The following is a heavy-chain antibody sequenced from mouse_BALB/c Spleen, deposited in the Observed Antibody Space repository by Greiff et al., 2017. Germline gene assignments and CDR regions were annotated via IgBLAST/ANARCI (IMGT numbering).Heavy chain of an antibody. CDR3: ARGVGYAMDY. J-gene: IGHJ4*01. V-gene: IGHV1-69*01. CDR2: IDTSDSYT. CDR1: GYTFTDYW. Sequence: QVQLKQPGAELVMPGASVKMSCKASGYTFTDYWMHWVKQRPGQGLEWIGAIDTSDSYTSYNQKFKGKATLTVDESSSTAYMQLSSLTSEDSAVYYCARGVGYAMDYWGQGTSVTVSS. D-gene: IGHD1-1*02.